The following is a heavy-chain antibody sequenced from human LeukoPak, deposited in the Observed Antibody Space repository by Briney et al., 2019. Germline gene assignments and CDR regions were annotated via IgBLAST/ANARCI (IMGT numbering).Heavy chain of an antibody. Sequence: SETLSLTCAVYGGSFSGYYWSWIRQPPGKGLEWIGEINHSGSTNYNPSLKSRVTISVDTSKNQFPLKLSSVTAADTAVYYCASSSGQHWGQGTLVTVSS. CDR2: INHSGST. V-gene: IGHV4-34*01. D-gene: IGHD3-10*01. CDR1: GGSFSGYY. J-gene: IGHJ1*01. CDR3: ASSSGQH.